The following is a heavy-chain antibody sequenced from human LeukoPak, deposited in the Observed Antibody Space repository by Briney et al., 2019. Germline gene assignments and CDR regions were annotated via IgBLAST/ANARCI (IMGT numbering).Heavy chain of an antibody. J-gene: IGHJ4*02. V-gene: IGHV3-23*01. CDR2: FSGSGGST. D-gene: IGHD3-10*01. Sequence: GGSLRLSCAASGITFSSSAMSWVRQAPGKGLEWVSAFSGSGGSTYYADSVKGRFTISRDNSKNTLYLQMNSLRAEDTAVYYCAKDRRGYYGSGSYEPPGDYWGQGTLVTVSS. CDR3: AKDRRGYYGSGSYEPPGDY. CDR1: GITFSSSA.